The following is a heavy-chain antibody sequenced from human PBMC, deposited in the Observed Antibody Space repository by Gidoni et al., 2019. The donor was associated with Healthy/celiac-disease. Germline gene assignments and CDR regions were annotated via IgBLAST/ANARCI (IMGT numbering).Heavy chain of an antibody. CDR1: GSTFTSYY. CDR3: ARTTTVVTALGY. J-gene: IGHJ4*02. CDR2: INPRGGST. D-gene: IGHD4-17*01. Sequence: VQLVQSGAELKKPGPSVKVSCKPSGSTFTSYYMHWVRQAPGQGLEWMGIINPRGGSTSYAQKFQGRVTMTRDTSTSTVYMELSSLRSEDTAVYYCARTTTVVTALGYWGQGTLVTVSS. V-gene: IGHV1-46*01.